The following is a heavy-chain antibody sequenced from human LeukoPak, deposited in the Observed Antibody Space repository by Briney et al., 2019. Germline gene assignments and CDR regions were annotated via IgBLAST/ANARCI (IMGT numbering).Heavy chain of an antibody. J-gene: IGHJ6*02. V-gene: IGHV3-23*01. CDR3: ARDWGYYYYYGMDV. D-gene: IGHD3-16*01. CDR2: IFGSGGSP. CDR1: GFTFGSFA. Sequence: GGSLRLSCEASGFTFGSFAMYWVRQAPGKGLEWIAGIFGSGGSPHYADSVKGRFTISRDNSKNTVYLQINSLRAEDTAVYYCARDWGYYYYYGMDVWGQGTTVTVSS.